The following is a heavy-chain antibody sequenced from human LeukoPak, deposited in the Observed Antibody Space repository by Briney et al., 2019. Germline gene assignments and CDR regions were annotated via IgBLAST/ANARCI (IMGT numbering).Heavy chain of an antibody. D-gene: IGHD1-26*01. V-gene: IGHV3-48*01. CDR3: ARQIPVGAAHVDY. CDR1: GFPFSSYW. CDR2: ISSSSSTI. J-gene: IGHJ4*02. Sequence: PGGSLRLSCVASGFPFSSYWMTWVRQAPGKGLEWVSYISSSSSTIYYADSVKGRFTISRDNAKNSLYLQMNSLRAEDTAVYYCARQIPVGAAHVDYWGQGTLVTVSS.